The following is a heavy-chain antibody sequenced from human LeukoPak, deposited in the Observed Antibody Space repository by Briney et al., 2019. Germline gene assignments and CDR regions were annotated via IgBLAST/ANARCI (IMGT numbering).Heavy chain of an antibody. Sequence: VGSLQISCKGSGFHFTSYSIGWARPMPGNGLEGMGIIYPGYSDTRYSPSFQGQVTISADKSITTAYLQWSSLKASDTAMYYCARVNLEYYYGSGRLIKYYYYMDVWGKGTTVTISS. V-gene: IGHV5-51*01. CDR2: IYPGYSDT. D-gene: IGHD3-10*01. CDR3: ARVNLEYYYGSGRLIKYYYYMDV. CDR1: GFHFTSYS. J-gene: IGHJ6*03.